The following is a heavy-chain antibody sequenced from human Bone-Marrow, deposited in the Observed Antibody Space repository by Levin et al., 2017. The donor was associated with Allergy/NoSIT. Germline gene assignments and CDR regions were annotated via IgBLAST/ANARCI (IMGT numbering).Heavy chain of an antibody. CDR2: ISGSGGST. CDR3: AKDRSFISTSCDPYFDY. Sequence: GGSLRLSCAASGFTFSSYAMSWVRQAPGKGLEWVSAISGSGGSTYYADSVKGRFTISRDNSKNTLYLQMNSLRAEDTAVYYCAKDRSFISTSCDPYFDYWGQGTLVTVSS. J-gene: IGHJ4*02. D-gene: IGHD2-2*01. CDR1: GFTFSSYA. V-gene: IGHV3-23*01.